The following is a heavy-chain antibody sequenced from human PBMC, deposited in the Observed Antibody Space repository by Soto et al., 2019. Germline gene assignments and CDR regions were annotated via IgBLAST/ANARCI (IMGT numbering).Heavy chain of an antibody. D-gene: IGHD3-10*01. CDR1: GFSLSTSGVG. CDR2: IYWDDDK. V-gene: IGHV2-5*02. CDR3: AHSTEAYYYGSGSYPSIDP. Sequence: GSGPTLVNPTQTLTLTCTFSGFSLSTSGVGVGWIRQPPGKALEWLALIYWDDDKRYSPSLKSRLTITKDTSKNQVVLTMTNMDPVDTTTYYCAHSTEAYYYGSGSYPSIDPWGQGTLVTVSS. J-gene: IGHJ5*02.